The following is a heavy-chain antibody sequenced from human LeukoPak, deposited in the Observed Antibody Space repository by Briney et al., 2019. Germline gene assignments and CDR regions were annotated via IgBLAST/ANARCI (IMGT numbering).Heavy chain of an antibody. Sequence: GGSLRLSCAASGFTFSSSEMHWVRQAPGKGLEWLSYISTSGGTIYSADSVRGRFTISRDNAKNSLYLQLNTLRVEDTAVYYCARDQGNSGYDLASDYWGQGTLVTVSS. V-gene: IGHV3-48*03. D-gene: IGHD5-12*01. J-gene: IGHJ4*02. CDR1: GFTFSSSE. CDR2: ISTSGGTI. CDR3: ARDQGNSGYDLASDY.